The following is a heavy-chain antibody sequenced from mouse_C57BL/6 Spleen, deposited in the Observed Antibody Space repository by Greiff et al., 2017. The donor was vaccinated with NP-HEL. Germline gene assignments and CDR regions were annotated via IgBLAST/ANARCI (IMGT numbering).Heavy chain of an antibody. V-gene: IGHV1-64*01. CDR1: GYTFTSYW. CDR3: ARLGSSGSFAY. Sequence: QVQLQQPGAELVKPGASVKLSCKASGYTFTSYWMHWVKQRPGQGLEWIGMIHPNSGSTNYNEKFKSKATLTVDKSSSTAYMQLSSLTSEDSAVYYCARLGSSGSFAYWGQGTLVTVSA. CDR2: IHPNSGST. J-gene: IGHJ3*01. D-gene: IGHD3-2*02.